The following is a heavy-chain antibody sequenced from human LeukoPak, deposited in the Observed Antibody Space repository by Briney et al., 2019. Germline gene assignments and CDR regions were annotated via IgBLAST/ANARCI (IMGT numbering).Heavy chain of an antibody. D-gene: IGHD5-24*01. CDR3: ARIRDGYNDAYDI. CDR1: GYTFTNSY. J-gene: IGHJ3*02. Sequence: ASVKASCKASGYTFTNSYIHWVRQAPGQGLEWMGLINPGGGNTNYAQNFQGRLTMTRDTSTTTVYMELSSLRSEDTAIYYCARIRDGYNDAYDIWGQGTVVTVPS. V-gene: IGHV1-46*01. CDR2: INPGGGNT.